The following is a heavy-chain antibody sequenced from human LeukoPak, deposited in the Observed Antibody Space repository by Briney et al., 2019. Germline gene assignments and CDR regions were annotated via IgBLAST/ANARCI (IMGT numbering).Heavy chain of an antibody. CDR3: ARDGYSGNDGL. CDR2: IYHSGST. V-gene: IGHV4-59*01. Sequence: SETLSLTCTVSGGSISSYYWSWIRQPPGKGLEWIGYIYHSGSTNYNPPLKSRVTISVDTSKNQFSLKLSSVTAADTVVYYCARDGYSGNDGLWGQGTLVTVSS. D-gene: IGHD5-12*01. J-gene: IGHJ4*02. CDR1: GGSISSYY.